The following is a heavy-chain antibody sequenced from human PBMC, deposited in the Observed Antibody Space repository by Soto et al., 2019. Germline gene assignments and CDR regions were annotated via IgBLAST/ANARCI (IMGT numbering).Heavy chain of an antibody. D-gene: IGHD3-10*01. V-gene: IGHV4-61*05. Sequence: SETLSLTCTVSGGSISSSSYYWSWIRQPPGKGLEWIGYIYTSGSTNYNPSLKNRVTISVDTSKNQFSLKLSSVTAADTAVYYCARRPGFGHAFDIWGQGTMVTVSS. CDR3: ARRPGFGHAFDI. CDR1: GGSISSSSYY. J-gene: IGHJ3*02. CDR2: IYTSGST.